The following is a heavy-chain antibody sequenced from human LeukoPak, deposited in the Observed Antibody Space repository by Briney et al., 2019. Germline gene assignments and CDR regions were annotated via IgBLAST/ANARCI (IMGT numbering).Heavy chain of an antibody. Sequence: PGGSLRLSCAASGFTFDDYAMHWVRQAPGKGLEWVSGISWNSGSIGYADSVKGRFTISRDNAKNSLYLQMNSLRAEDMALYYCAKDIESSGWTNDAFDIWGQGTMVTVSS. CDR1: GFTFDDYA. CDR2: ISWNSGSI. D-gene: IGHD6-19*01. CDR3: AKDIESSGWTNDAFDI. V-gene: IGHV3-9*03. J-gene: IGHJ3*02.